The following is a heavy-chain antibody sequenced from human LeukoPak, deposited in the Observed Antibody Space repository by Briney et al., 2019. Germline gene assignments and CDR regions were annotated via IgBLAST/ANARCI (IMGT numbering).Heavy chain of an antibody. Sequence: ASVKVSCKASGYTFTSYGISWVRQATGQGLEWMGWISAYNGNTNYAQKLQGRVTMTTDTSTSTAYMELRSLRSDDTAVYYCARDIGGLGELSLGYWGQGTLVTVSS. CDR2: ISAYNGNT. CDR1: GYTFTSYG. V-gene: IGHV1-18*01. D-gene: IGHD3-16*02. J-gene: IGHJ4*02. CDR3: ARDIGGLGELSLGY.